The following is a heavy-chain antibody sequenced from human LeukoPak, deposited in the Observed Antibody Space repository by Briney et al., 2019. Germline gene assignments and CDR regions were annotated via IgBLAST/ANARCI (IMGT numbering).Heavy chain of an antibody. J-gene: IGHJ4*02. D-gene: IGHD1-26*01. V-gene: IGHV3-23*01. CDR3: ARLISGSSHEFDY. Sequence: GGSLRLSCAASGFTFSSSAMSWVRQAPGKGLEWVSGISGSGGTTYYADSVKGRFTISRDNAKNSLYLQMNSLRAEDTAVYYCARLISGSSHEFDYWGQGTLVTVSS. CDR1: GFTFSSSA. CDR2: ISGSGGTT.